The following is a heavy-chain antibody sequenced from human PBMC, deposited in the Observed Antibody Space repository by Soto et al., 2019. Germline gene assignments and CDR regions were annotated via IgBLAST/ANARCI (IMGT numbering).Heavy chain of an antibody. CDR3: AKLAAHRADY. D-gene: IGHD6-13*01. CDR1: GLTFSSYG. J-gene: IGHJ4*02. V-gene: IGHV3-30*18. CDR2: ISYDGSNK. Sequence: SLKLFCAASGLTFSSYGMHLVRQAPGKGLEWVAVISYDGSNKYYADSVKGRFTISRDNSKNTLYLQMNSLRAEDTAVYYCAKLAAHRADYWGQGTLVTV.